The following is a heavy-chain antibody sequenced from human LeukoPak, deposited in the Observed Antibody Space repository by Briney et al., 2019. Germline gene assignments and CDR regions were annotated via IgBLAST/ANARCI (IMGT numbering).Heavy chain of an antibody. CDR1: GFAFSHYW. CDR3: ASPTVFGVVLYY. CDR2: INQYGSEK. D-gene: IGHD3-3*01. Sequence: GGSLRLSCAASGFAFSHYWMTWVRQAPGKGLEWVANINQYGSEKYYVDSVKGRFTISRDNAKNSLYLQMNSLRAEDTAVYYCASPTVFGVVLYYWGQGTLVTVSS. J-gene: IGHJ4*02. V-gene: IGHV3-7*01.